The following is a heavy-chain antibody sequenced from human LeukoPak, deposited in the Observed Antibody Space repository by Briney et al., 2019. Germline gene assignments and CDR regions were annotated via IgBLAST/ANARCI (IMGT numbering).Heavy chain of an antibody. CDR2: ISSSGSTI. V-gene: IGHV3-48*03. CDR3: AREVAFDYFDY. CDR1: GFTFRRYE. J-gene: IGHJ4*02. Sequence: GGSLRLSCAASGFTFRRYEMKWVRQAPGKGLEGVSYISSSGSTIFYADSAKGRFTISRDNANKSLYLQMSSLRVEDTAVYYCAREVAFDYFDYWGQGTLVAVSS. D-gene: IGHD2-15*01.